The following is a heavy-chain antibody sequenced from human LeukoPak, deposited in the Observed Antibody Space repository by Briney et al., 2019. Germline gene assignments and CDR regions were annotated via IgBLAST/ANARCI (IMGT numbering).Heavy chain of an antibody. CDR2: IYAAGGT. J-gene: IGHJ4*02. D-gene: IGHD3-9*01. CDR3: GSSNLLTGYYFLNF. Sequence: GGSLRLSCAASGFTVSDNYTTWVRQAPGKGLEWVSLIYAAGGTYFADSVRGRFTISRDNSKNTVYLQMNNLGVDDTAVYYCGSSNLLTGYYFLNFWGQGTLVTVSS. CDR1: GFTVSDNY. V-gene: IGHV3-66*01.